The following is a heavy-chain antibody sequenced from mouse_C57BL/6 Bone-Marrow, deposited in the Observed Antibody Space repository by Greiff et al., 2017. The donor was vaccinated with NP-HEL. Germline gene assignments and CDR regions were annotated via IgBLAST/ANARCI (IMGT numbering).Heavy chain of an antibody. J-gene: IGHJ4*01. CDR1: GFTFSDYG. V-gene: IGHV5-17*01. D-gene: IGHD2-3*01. Sequence: EVQLVESGGGLVKPGGSLKLSCAASGFTFSDYGMHWVRQAPEKGLEWVAYISSGSSTIYYADTVKGRFTISRDNAKNTLFLQMTSLRSEDTAMYYCARISGDGYSVHHAMDYWGQGTSVTVSS. CDR2: ISSGSSTI. CDR3: ARISGDGYSVHHAMDY.